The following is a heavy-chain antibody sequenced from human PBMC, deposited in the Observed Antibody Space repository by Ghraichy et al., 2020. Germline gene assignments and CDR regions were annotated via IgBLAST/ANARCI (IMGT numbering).Heavy chain of an antibody. CDR3: AREGRPGIHSSIDA. CDR2: ISFDGGDK. J-gene: IGHJ6*03. V-gene: IGHV3-30*04. D-gene: IGHD3-10*01. CDR1: AFSFTNYA. Sequence: GESLNISCTASAFSFTNYAIHWVRQTPGKGLEWVASISFDGGDKFYSDSVEGRFTISRDRSKNTVYLQINSLRGEDTALYYCAREGRPGIHSSIDAWRKGTTITVSS.